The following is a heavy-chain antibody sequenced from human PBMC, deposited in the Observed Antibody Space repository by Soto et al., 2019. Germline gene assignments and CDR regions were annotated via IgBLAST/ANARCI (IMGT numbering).Heavy chain of an antibody. J-gene: IGHJ4*01. CDR3: ARGEQYSGRIFDY. V-gene: IGHV6-1*01. D-gene: IGHD1-26*01. CDR2: TYYRSKWYY. CDR1: GDSVSSSSAG. Sequence: SETRSLTCAITGDSVSSSSAGWSWVRQSPSRGLEWLGRTYYRSKWYYEYAVSVRGRITINPDTSKNQYSLQLNSVTPEDTAVYFCARGEQYSGRIFDYWGQGTLVTVSS.